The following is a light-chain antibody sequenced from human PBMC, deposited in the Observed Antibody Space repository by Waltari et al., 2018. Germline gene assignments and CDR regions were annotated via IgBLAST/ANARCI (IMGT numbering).Light chain of an antibody. J-gene: IGLJ2*01. Sequence: QSALTQPPSASGSPGQSVTISCTGTSSDVGGYNYVSWYQQYPGKAPKLMIYEGSKRPSGVPERFSGSKSGNTASLTVSGLQGDDEADYYCSSYAGSNTVVFGGGTKLTVL. CDR1: SSDVGGYNY. CDR3: SSYAGSNTVV. CDR2: EGS. V-gene: IGLV2-8*01.